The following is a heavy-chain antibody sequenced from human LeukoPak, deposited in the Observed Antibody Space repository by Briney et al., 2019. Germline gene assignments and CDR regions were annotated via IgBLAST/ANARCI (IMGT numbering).Heavy chain of an antibody. CDR3: ARHYSSALDY. Sequence: PSETLSLTCAVSGYSISSGYYWRWIRQPPGKGLEWIGSIYHSGSTYYNPSLKSRVTISVDTSKNQFSLKLSSVTAADTVVYYCARHYSSALDYWGEGTLVTVSS. CDR1: GYSISSGYY. D-gene: IGHD2-21*01. CDR2: IYHSGST. J-gene: IGHJ4*02. V-gene: IGHV4-38-2*01.